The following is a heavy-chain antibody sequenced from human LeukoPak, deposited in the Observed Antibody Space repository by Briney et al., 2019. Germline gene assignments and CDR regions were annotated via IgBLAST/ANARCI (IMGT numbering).Heavy chain of an antibody. D-gene: IGHD5-12*01. J-gene: IGHJ4*02. V-gene: IGHV3-20*04. CDR3: ARRGSGYTEPIDY. Sequence: GGSLRLSCAASGFTFDDYGMSWVRQAPGKGLEWVSGINWNGGSTGYADSVKGQFTISRDNAKNSLYLQMNSLRGEDTAVYYCARRGSGYTEPIDYWGQGTLVTVSS. CDR2: INWNGGST. CDR1: GFTFDDYG.